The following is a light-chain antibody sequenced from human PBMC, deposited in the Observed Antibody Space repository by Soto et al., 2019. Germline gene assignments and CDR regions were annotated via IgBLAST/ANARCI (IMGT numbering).Light chain of an antibody. CDR2: GAS. CDR1: QSVSSN. Sequence: EIVMTQSPATLSMSPGERATLSCRASQSVSSNLAWYQQKPGQAPRLLIYGASTRATGIPARFSGSGSGTEFTLTISSLQSEDFAVYYCQQYNNWPRGTLGQGTKVEIK. V-gene: IGKV3-15*01. J-gene: IGKJ1*01. CDR3: QQYNNWPRGT.